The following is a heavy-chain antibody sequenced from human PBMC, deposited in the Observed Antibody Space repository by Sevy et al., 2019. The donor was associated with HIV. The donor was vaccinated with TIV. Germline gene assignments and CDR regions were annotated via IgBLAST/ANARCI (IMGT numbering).Heavy chain of an antibody. D-gene: IGHD1-26*01. V-gene: IGHV3-33*05. CDR2: ISYDGSNK. J-gene: IGHJ4*02. CDR1: RFTFSNYG. Sequence: GGSLRLSCAVSRFTFSNYGMHWVRQAPGKGLEWVALISYDGSNKHYADSVKGRFTISRDNVKNTLFLDMNSLRAEETAIYYCAKDAGTYYLTYYFDFWGQGTLVTVSS. CDR3: AKDAGTYYLTYYFDF.